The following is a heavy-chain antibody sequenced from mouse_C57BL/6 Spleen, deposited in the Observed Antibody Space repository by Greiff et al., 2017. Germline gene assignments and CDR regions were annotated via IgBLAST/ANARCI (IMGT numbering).Heavy chain of an antibody. J-gene: IGHJ3*01. CDR3: ARDGVTTRFAY. D-gene: IGHD2-3*01. V-gene: IGHV5-4*01. CDR1: GFTFSSYA. Sequence: DVMLVESGGGLVKPGGSLKLSCAASGFTFSSYAMPWVRQTPEKRLEWVATISDGGSYTYYPDNVKGRFTISRDNAKNNLYLQMSHLKSEDTAMYYCARDGVTTRFAYWGQGTLVTVSA. CDR2: ISDGGSYT.